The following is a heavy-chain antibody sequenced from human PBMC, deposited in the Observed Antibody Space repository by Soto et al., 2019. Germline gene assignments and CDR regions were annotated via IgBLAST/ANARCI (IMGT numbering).Heavy chain of an antibody. CDR2: IYPGDSDT. CDR1: GYSFISSW. D-gene: IGHD6-13*01. V-gene: IGHV5-51*01. Sequence: PGESLKISCHASGYSFISSWIGWVRQMPGKGLEWMGIIYPGDSDTRYSPSFQDQVTISADKSTSTAYLQWSSLKASDTATYYCARMMAASGTAFDYWGQGALVTVSS. J-gene: IGHJ4*02. CDR3: ARMMAASGTAFDY.